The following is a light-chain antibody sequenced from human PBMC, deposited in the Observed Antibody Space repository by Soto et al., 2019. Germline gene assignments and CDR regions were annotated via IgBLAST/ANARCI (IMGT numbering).Light chain of an antibody. CDR1: SSNIGAGYD. V-gene: IGLV1-40*01. J-gene: IGLJ3*02. Sequence: QAVVTQPPSVSGAPGQRVTISCTGSSSNIGAGYDVHWYQQLPGTAPKLLIYGTSNRPSGVPDRFSGSKSGTSASLAITGLQAEDEAAYDCQSYDSSLSALFGGGTKLTVL. CDR3: QSYDSSLSAL. CDR2: GTS.